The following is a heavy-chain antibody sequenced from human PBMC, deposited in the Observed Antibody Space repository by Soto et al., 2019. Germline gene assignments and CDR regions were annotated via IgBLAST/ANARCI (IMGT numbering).Heavy chain of an antibody. Sequence: PGGSLRLSCAASGLTCISYGMHWVRQAPGKGLEWVAVISYDGSNKYYADSVKDRFTISRDNSKKTLYLQMNSLRADDTAVYYCVAGQYFFDYCGQGTLVTVS. D-gene: IGHD6-19*01. V-gene: IGHV3-30*03. CDR2: ISYDGSNK. J-gene: IGHJ4*02. CDR1: GLTCISYG. CDR3: VAGQYFFDY.